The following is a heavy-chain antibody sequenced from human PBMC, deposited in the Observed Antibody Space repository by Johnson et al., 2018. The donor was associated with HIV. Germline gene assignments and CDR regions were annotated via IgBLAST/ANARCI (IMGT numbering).Heavy chain of an antibody. CDR3: ARVGYSNYGGGAFDI. CDR1: GFTSSYYD. CDR2: IGTAGDT. J-gene: IGHJ3*02. D-gene: IGHD4-11*01. Sequence: EQLVESGGGLVQPGGSLRLSCAASGFTSSYYDMHWVRQGPGKGLQWVSAIGTAGDTYYPGSVKGRFTISRDNSKNTLYLQMNSLRAEDTALYYCARVGYSNYGGGAFDIWGQGTMVTVSS. V-gene: IGHV3-13*01.